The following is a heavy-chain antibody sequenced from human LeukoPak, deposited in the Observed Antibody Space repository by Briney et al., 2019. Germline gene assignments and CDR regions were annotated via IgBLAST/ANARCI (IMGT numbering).Heavy chain of an antibody. CDR3: ARDLYDSCVDY. CDR1: GFTFSSYD. V-gene: IGHV3-64*01. D-gene: IGHD3-22*01. J-gene: IGHJ4*02. CDR2: ISSNGGST. Sequence: GGSLRLSCAASGFTFSSYDMYWVRQAPGKGLEYVSGISSNGGSTYYANSVKGRLTISRDNSKNTLYLQMGSLRAEDTAVYYCARDLYDSCVDYWGQGTLVTVSS.